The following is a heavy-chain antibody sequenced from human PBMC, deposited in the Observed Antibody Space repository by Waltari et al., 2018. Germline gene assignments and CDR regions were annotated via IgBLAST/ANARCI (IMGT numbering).Heavy chain of an antibody. Sequence: EVQLLESGGGLVQPGGYLRLSCAASGFTFSSYDMSWGRQAPGKGLAWVSSISCSGDITYYADSVKGRFTISRDNSKNTLYLQMNSLRAEDTAVYYCAKDASMIVVIVLDYWGQGTLVTVSS. D-gene: IGHD3-22*01. V-gene: IGHV3-23*01. CDR3: AKDASMIVVIVLDY. CDR1: GFTFSSYD. CDR2: ISCSGDIT. J-gene: IGHJ4*02.